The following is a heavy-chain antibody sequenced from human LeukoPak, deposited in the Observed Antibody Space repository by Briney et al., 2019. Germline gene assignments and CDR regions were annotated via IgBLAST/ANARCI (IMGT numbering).Heavy chain of an antibody. Sequence: GSLRLSCAGSGFTFRNRWATWVRQAPGKGLEWVSLISWDGGSTYYADSVKGRFTISRDNSKNSLYLQMNSLRAEDTALYYCAKCRGMVRGVLDYWGQGTLVTVSS. V-gene: IGHV3-43D*03. J-gene: IGHJ4*02. D-gene: IGHD3-10*01. CDR2: ISWDGGST. CDR3: AKCRGMVRGVLDY. CDR1: GFTFRNRW.